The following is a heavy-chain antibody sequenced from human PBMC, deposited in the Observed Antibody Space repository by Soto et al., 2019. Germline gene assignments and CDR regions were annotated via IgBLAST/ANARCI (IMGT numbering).Heavy chain of an antibody. J-gene: IGHJ4*02. CDR2: IGGTDGGT. D-gene: IGHD3-16*02. Sequence: GGSLRLSCAVSGFTFRSNGVSWVRQAPGKGLEWVSTIGGTDGGTYHADSVKGRFTISRDNSKDTLYLQMNNLRAEDTALYYCAKGGVIATFGGVIVPYYFDSWGQGTPVTVSS. V-gene: IGHV3-23*01. CDR3: AKGGVIATFGGVIVPYYFDS. CDR1: GFTFRSNG.